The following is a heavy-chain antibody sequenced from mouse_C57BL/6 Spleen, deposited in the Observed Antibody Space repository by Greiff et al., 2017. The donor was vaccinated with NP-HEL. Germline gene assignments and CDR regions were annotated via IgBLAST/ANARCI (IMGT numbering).Heavy chain of an antibody. V-gene: IGHV14-1*01. J-gene: IGHJ4*01. D-gene: IGHD3-2*02. CDR1: GFNIKDYY. Sequence: VQLQQSGAELVRPGASVKLSCTASGFNIKDYYMHWVKQRPEQGLEWIGRIDPEDGDTEYAPKFQGKVTMTADTSSNTAYLQLSSLTSEDTAVYYCTTNQAPYYYAMDYWGQGTSVTVSS. CDR2: IDPEDGDT. CDR3: TTNQAPYYYAMDY.